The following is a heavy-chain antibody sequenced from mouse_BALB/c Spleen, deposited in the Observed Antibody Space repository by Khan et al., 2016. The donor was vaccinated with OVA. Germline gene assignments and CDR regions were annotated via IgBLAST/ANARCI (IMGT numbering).Heavy chain of an antibody. CDR2: ISSSDST. CDR1: GDSITSGY. D-gene: IGHD2-14*01. Sequence: EVQLVESGPSLVKPSQTLSLTCSVTGDSITSGYWNWIRKLPGNKLEYMGYISSSDSTFYNPSLKSRISITRDTSKNQYYLQLNSVTTEDTATYYCARWNYRYGGYFDDWGQGTTLTVSS. J-gene: IGHJ2*01. V-gene: IGHV3-8*02. CDR3: ARWNYRYGGYFDD.